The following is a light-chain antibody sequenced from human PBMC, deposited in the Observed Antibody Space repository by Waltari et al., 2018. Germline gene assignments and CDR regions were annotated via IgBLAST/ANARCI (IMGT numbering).Light chain of an antibody. CDR3: QKYGTLPAT. Sequence: EIVLTQSPGPLSLSTGERATLSCRASQSVSRTLAWYQQKPGQAPRLLIYDASIRATGIPDRFSGSGSGTDFSLTISRLEPGDFAVYYCQKYGTLPATFGQGTTVEIK. CDR2: DAS. J-gene: IGKJ1*01. CDR1: QSVSRT. V-gene: IGKV3-20*01.